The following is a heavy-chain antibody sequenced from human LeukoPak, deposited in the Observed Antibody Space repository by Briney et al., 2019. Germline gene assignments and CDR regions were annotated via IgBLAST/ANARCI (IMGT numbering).Heavy chain of an antibody. CDR1: GGSISSYY. Sequence: PSETLSLTCTVSGGSISSYYWSWIRQPPGKGLEWIGYIYYSGSTNYNPSLKSRVTISVDTSRNQFSLKLSSVTAADTAVYYCARHPTHYYYYYMDVWGKGTTVTVSS. J-gene: IGHJ6*03. CDR2: IYYSGST. CDR3: ARHPTHYYYYYMDV. V-gene: IGHV4-59*01.